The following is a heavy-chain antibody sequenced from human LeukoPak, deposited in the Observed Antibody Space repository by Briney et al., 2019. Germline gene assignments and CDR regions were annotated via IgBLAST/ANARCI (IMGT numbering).Heavy chain of an antibody. J-gene: IGHJ4*02. CDR2: IYYSGST. V-gene: IGHV4-39*07. CDR3: ARGGYSSGLYYFDY. Sequence: SETLSLTCTVSGGSISSSSYYWGWIRQPPGKGLEWIGSIYYSGSTYYNPSLKSRVTISVDTSKNQSSLKLSSVTAADTAVYYCARGGYSSGLYYFDYWGQGTLVTVSS. CDR1: GGSISSSSYY. D-gene: IGHD6-19*01.